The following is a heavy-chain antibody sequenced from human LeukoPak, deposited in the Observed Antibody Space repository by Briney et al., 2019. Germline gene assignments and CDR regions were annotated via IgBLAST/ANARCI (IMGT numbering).Heavy chain of an antibody. CDR3: AGHSAYNWNTGGAFDI. D-gene: IGHD1/OR15-1a*01. V-gene: IGHV5-51*01. CDR1: GYSFTSYW. CDR2: IYPGDSDT. J-gene: IGHJ3*02. Sequence: PGESLKISCKGSGYSFTSYWIGWVRQMPGKGLEWMGIIYPGDSDTRYSPSFQGQVTISADKSISTAYLQWSSLKASDTAMYYCAGHSAYNWNTGGAFDIWGQGTMVTVSS.